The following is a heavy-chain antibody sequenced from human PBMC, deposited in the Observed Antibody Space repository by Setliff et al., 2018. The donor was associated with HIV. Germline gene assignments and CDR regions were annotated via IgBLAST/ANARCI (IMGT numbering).Heavy chain of an antibody. J-gene: IGHJ5*02. Sequence: SETLSLTCAVYGGSFSDYYWSWIRQPPGKGLEWIGEINHSGSTNYNPSLKRRVTISVDTSKNQFSLKMTSVTAADTALYYCSNWNTTIDEDAWGQGTLVTVSS. CDR3: SNWNTTIDEDA. CDR1: GGSFSDYY. D-gene: IGHD5-18*01. CDR2: INHSGST. V-gene: IGHV4-34*01.